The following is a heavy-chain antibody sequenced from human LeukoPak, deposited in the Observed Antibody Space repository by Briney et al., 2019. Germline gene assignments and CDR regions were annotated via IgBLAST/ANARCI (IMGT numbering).Heavy chain of an antibody. CDR1: GYTSSSYG. D-gene: IGHD2-15*01. CDR2: ISAYNGNT. V-gene: IGHV1-18*01. CDR3: ARDCSGSSCYWIH. Sequence: ASVKVSFKASGYTSSSYGISWVQQAPGQGLEWLGYISAYNGNTNYAQKVQGRITMTTDTSTSTAYMEMRSLRSDDTAVYYCARDCSGSSCYWIHWGQGTLVTVSS. J-gene: IGHJ4*02.